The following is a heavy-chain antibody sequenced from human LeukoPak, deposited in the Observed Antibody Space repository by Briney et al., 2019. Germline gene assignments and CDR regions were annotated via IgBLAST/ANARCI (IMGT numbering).Heavy chain of an antibody. CDR3: TTDQPVVVAARGWFDP. Sequence: GGSLRLSCAASGFTFSNAWMSWVRQAPGKGLEWVGRIKSKTDGGTTDYAAPVKGRFTISRDDSKSTLYLQMNSLKTEDTAVYYCTTDQPVVVAARGWFDPWGQGTLVTVSS. CDR2: IKSKTDGGTT. D-gene: IGHD2-15*01. J-gene: IGHJ5*02. V-gene: IGHV3-15*01. CDR1: GFTFSNAW.